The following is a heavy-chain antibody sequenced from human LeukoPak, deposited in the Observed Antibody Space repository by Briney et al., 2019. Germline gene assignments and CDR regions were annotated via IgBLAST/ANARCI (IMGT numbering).Heavy chain of an antibody. D-gene: IGHD2-2*02. CDR3: ARDGHIVVVPAAIGWFDP. Sequence: GGSLRLSCAASGFTFSSYAMHWVRQAPGKGLEWVAVISYDGSNKYYADSVKGRFTISTDNSKNTLYLQMNSLRAEDTAVYYCARDGHIVVVPAAIGWFDPWGQGTLVTVSS. CDR2: ISYDGSNK. V-gene: IGHV3-30-3*01. CDR1: GFTFSSYA. J-gene: IGHJ5*02.